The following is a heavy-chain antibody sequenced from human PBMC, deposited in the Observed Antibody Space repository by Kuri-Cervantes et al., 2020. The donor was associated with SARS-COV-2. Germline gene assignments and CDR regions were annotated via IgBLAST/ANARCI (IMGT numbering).Heavy chain of an antibody. V-gene: IGHV5-51*01. CDR1: GYSFTNYW. J-gene: IGHJ4*02. Sequence: KVSCKGSGYSFTNYWIGWVRQMPGKGLEWMGIIYPGDSDTRYSPSFQGQVTISADKSISTAYLQWSGLKASDTAMYYCTRRGHYYDSSGYYYYFDYWGQGILVTVSS. CDR3: TRRGHYYDSSGYYYYFDY. D-gene: IGHD3-22*01. CDR2: IYPGDSDT.